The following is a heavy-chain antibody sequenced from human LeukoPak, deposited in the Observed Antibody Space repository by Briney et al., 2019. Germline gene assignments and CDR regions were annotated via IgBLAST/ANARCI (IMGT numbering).Heavy chain of an antibody. CDR2: INHSGST. Sequence: PSETLSLTCAVYGGSFSGYYWSWIRQPPGKGLEWIGEINHSGSTNYNPSLKSRVTISVDTSKNQFSLKLSSVTAADTAVYYCARGLGEDSSGWYWYNWLDPWGQGTLVTVSS. CDR3: ARGLGEDSSGWYWYNWLDP. V-gene: IGHV4-34*01. D-gene: IGHD6-19*01. J-gene: IGHJ5*02. CDR1: GGSFSGYY.